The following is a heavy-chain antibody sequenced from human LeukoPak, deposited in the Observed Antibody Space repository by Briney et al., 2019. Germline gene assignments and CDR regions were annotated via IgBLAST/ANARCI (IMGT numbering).Heavy chain of an antibody. CDR3: ARDRYYYDSSGYYLFDY. J-gene: IGHJ4*02. CDR2: ISAYNGNT. Sequence: ASVKVSCKASGYTFTSYVISWVRQAPGQGPEWMGWISAYNGNTNYAQKFQGRVTMTTDTSTSTAYMELRSLRSDDTAVYYCARDRYYYDSSGYYLFDYWGQGTLVTVSS. D-gene: IGHD3-22*01. V-gene: IGHV1-18*01. CDR1: GYTFTSYV.